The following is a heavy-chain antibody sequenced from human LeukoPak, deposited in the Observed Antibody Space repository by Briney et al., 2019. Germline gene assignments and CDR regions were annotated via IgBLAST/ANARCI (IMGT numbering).Heavy chain of an antibody. V-gene: IGHV3-48*03. CDR3: ATSGYYFEY. CDR1: GFTFSGYE. Sequence: GGSLRLSCAASGFTFSGYEMNWVRQAPGKGPEWVSYISSSGSTVYYADSVKGRFTISRDNAKNSLYLQMHSLRAEDTAIYYCATSGYYFEYWGQGTLVTASS. D-gene: IGHD3-22*01. J-gene: IGHJ4*02. CDR2: ISSSGSTV.